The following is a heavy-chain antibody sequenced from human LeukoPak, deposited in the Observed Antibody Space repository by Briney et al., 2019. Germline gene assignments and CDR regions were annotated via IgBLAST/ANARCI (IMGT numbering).Heavy chain of an antibody. CDR3: ARLGRLLWFGELLYPPYFDY. Sequence: TFSSYWMSWIRQPPGKGLEWIGSIYYTGSTYCNPSLKSRVTVSVDTSKNQFSLKLSSVTAADTAVYYCARLGRLLWFGELLYPPYFDYWGQGTLVTVSS. CDR2: IYYTGST. J-gene: IGHJ4*02. D-gene: IGHD3-10*01. V-gene: IGHV4-39*01. CDR1: TFSSYW.